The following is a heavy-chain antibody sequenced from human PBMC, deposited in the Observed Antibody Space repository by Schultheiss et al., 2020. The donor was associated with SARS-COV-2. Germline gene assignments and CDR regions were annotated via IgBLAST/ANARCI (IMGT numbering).Heavy chain of an antibody. V-gene: IGHV4-34*01. D-gene: IGHD3-10*01. CDR1: GGSFSGYY. J-gene: IGHJ4*02. CDR3: AGDHFRGNFDS. CDR2: INHSGST. Sequence: SQTLSLTCAVYGGSFSGYYWSWIRQPPGKGLEWIGEINHSGSTNYNPSLKSRVTISVDTSKNQFSLHLNSVTPEDTAVYYCAGDHFRGNFDSWGQGTLVTVSS.